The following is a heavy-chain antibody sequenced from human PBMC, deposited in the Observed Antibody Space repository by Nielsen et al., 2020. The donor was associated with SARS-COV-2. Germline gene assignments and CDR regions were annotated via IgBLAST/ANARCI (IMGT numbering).Heavy chain of an antibody. CDR3: VNAWWTQYYYYYYGMDV. CDR2: ISSNGGST. J-gene: IGHJ6*02. Sequence: GGSLRLSCSASGFTFSSYAMHWVRQAPGKGLEYVSAISSNGGSTYYADSVKGRLTISRDNSKNTLYLQMSSLRAEDTAVYYCVNAWWTQYYYYYYGMDVWGQGTTVIVSS. V-gene: IGHV3-64D*06. D-gene: IGHD2-15*01. CDR1: GFTFSSYA.